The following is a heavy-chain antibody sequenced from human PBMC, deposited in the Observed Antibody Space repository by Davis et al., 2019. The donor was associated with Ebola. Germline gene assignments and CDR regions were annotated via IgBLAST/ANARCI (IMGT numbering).Heavy chain of an antibody. CDR3: VKTQFLEWSYGMDV. V-gene: IGHV3-64D*06. D-gene: IGHD3-3*01. Sequence: GGSLRLSCSASGFTFSSYTMHWVRQAPGKGLKYVSAISSNGDSTYYADSVKGRFTISRDNSKNTLYLQMRSLRAEDTAVYYCVKTQFLEWSYGMDVWGQGTTVTVSS. J-gene: IGHJ6*02. CDR1: GFTFSSYT. CDR2: ISSNGDST.